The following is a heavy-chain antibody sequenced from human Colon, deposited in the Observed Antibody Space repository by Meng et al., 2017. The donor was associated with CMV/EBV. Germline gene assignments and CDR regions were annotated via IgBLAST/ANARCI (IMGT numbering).Heavy chain of an antibody. CDR3: ARGRGDTSGYYLRGHFDS. D-gene: IGHD3-22*01. V-gene: IGHV1-69*10. Sequence: SGKVCCETSGGNFSSYVFNWVRQAPGQGLEWMGGIIPSLGVATYAQMLQGRVTIIAEKSTGTVYMELTSLTFDDTAIYYCARGRGDTSGYYLRGHFDSWGPGTLVTVSS. CDR2: IIPSLGVA. CDR1: GGNFSSYV. J-gene: IGHJ4*02.